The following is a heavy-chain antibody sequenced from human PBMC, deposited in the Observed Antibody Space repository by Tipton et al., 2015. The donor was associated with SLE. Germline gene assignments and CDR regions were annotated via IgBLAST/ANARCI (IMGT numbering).Heavy chain of an antibody. CDR3: ARRGKTPGGDHYDMGV. V-gene: IGHV1-46*01. CDR2: INPSGGGT. Sequence: QSGAEVKKPGASVKVSCKASGYTFTSYYVHWVRQAPGQGPEWMGIINPSGGGTRYAQKFQDRVTMTSDTSTDTVYMELSSLKSADTAVYYCARRGKTPGGDHYDMGVWGQGTTVTVSS. J-gene: IGHJ6*02. D-gene: IGHD2-21*02. CDR1: GYTFTSYY.